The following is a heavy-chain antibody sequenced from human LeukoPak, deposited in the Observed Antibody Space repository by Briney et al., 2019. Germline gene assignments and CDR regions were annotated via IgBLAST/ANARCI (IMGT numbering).Heavy chain of an antibody. Sequence: PSETLSLTCTVSGGSLNSGAYYWTWIRQHPGKGLEWIGYIYYSGSTYYNPSLKSRLTISVDTPKNQFSLRLNSVTAADTAVYYCARDQVTAIADYYYYGMDVWGQGTTVTVSS. D-gene: IGHD2-21*02. J-gene: IGHJ6*02. CDR2: IYYSGST. V-gene: IGHV4-31*03. CDR1: GGSLNSGAYY. CDR3: ARDQVTAIADYYYYGMDV.